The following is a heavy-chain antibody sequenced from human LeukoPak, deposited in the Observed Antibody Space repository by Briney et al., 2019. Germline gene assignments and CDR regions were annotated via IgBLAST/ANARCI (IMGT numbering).Heavy chain of an antibody. CDR3: ARAMT. V-gene: IGHV3-9*01. Sequence: GRSLRLSCAASGFTFDDYAMHWVRQAPGKGLEWVSGISWNSGSIGYADSVKGRFTISRDNAKNSLYLQMNTLRAEDTAVYYCARAMTWGQGTLVSVSS. J-gene: IGHJ5*02. CDR1: GFTFDDYA. CDR2: ISWNSGSI.